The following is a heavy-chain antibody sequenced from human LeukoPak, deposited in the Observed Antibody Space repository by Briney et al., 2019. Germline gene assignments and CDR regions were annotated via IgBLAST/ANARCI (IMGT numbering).Heavy chain of an antibody. Sequence: PGRSLRLSCAASGFTFSSYAMHWVRQAPGKGLEWVAVISYDGSNKYYADSVKGRFTTSRDNSKNTLYLQMNSLRAEDTAVYYCARDSSGWYGHFDYWGQGTLVTVSS. CDR1: GFTFSSYA. V-gene: IGHV3-30-3*01. CDR2: ISYDGSNK. J-gene: IGHJ4*02. CDR3: ARDSSGWYGHFDY. D-gene: IGHD6-19*01.